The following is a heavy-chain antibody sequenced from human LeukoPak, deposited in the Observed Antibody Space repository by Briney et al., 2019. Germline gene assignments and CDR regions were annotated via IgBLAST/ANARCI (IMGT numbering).Heavy chain of an antibody. J-gene: IGHJ4*02. V-gene: IGHV3-48*03. CDR3: TRGTARSDY. D-gene: IGHD4-17*01. Sequence: PGGSLRLPCAASGFTFSSYEMNWVRQAPGKGLEWVSYISSSGSTIYYADSVKGRFTISRDNAKNSLYLQMNSLRAEDTAVYYCTRGTARSDYWEKGNLVTVSS. CDR1: GFTFSSYE. CDR2: ISSSGSTI.